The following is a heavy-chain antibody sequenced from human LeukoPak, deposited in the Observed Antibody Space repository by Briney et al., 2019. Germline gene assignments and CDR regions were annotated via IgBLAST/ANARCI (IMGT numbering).Heavy chain of an antibody. J-gene: IGHJ4*02. CDR3: ARVAVYSSGHYFDY. D-gene: IGHD3-22*01. Sequence: PGGSLRLSCEVSGFTFIAYRMSWVRQAPGKGLEWVSSISGSSSYIYYADSVKGRFTISRDNAKKKLYLQMNSLRAEDRAVYYCARVAVYSSGHYFDYWGQGTLVTVSS. CDR1: GFTFIAYR. CDR2: ISGSSSYI. V-gene: IGHV3-21*01.